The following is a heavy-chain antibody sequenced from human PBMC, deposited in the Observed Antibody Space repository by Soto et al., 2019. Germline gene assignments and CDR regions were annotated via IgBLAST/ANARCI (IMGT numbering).Heavy chain of an antibody. J-gene: IGHJ6*02. Sequence: ASVKVSCKASGGTFSSYAISWVRQAPGQGLEWMGGIIPIFGTANYAQKFQGRVTITADESTSTAYMELSSLRSEDTAVYYCARAQRDAIYYYYGMDVWGQGTRVTVSS. D-gene: IGHD2-8*01. V-gene: IGHV1-69*13. CDR3: ARAQRDAIYYYYGMDV. CDR1: GGTFSSYA. CDR2: IIPIFGTA.